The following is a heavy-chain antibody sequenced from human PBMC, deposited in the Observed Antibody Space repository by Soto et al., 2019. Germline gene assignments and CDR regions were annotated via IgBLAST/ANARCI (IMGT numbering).Heavy chain of an antibody. Sequence: ASVKVSCKASGYAFTSYGISWVLQAPGQGLEWMGWISAYNGNTNYAQKLQGRVTMTTDTSTSTAYMELRSLRSDDTAVYYCARDQYSSGWYRTHYYYYYGMDVWGQGTTVTVSS. CDR3: ARDQYSSGWYRTHYYYYYGMDV. CDR1: GYAFTSYG. V-gene: IGHV1-18*04. J-gene: IGHJ6*02. D-gene: IGHD6-19*01. CDR2: ISAYNGNT.